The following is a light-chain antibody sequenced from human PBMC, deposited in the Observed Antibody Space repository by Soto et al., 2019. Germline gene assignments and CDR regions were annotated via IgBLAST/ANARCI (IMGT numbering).Light chain of an antibody. CDR3: QQNSNDPLT. J-gene: IGKJ3*01. V-gene: IGKV1-39*01. CDR1: QSISKY. Sequence: IQMTRSPSSLSASVGGIGTITWRASQSISKYLNWYQQKPGKAPKVLIYGASSLQSGVPSRFSGSGSGTDFTPTISSLQPEDFATYYCQQNSNDPLTFGPGTKVDIK. CDR2: GAS.